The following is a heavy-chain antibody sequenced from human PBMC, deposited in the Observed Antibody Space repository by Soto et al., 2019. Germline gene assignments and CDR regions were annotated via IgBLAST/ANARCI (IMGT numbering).Heavy chain of an antibody. Sequence: EVQLVESGGGLVQPGGSLRLSCAASGFTFSSYEMNWVRQAPGKGLEWVSYISSSGSTLYYADSVKGRFTISRDNAKNSLYLQMKSLRAEDTAVYYCASAGGIAVAGIKWGQGTLVTVSS. CDR1: GFTFSSYE. J-gene: IGHJ4*02. V-gene: IGHV3-48*03. CDR2: ISSSGSTL. D-gene: IGHD6-19*01. CDR3: ASAGGIAVAGIK.